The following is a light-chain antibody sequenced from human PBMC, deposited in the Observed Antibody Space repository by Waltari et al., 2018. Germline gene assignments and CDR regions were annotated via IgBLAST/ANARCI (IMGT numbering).Light chain of an antibody. Sequence: QSALTQPASVSGSPGQSTTISCTGISSDVGDYNYVPWYQQHPGKAPKLMIFEVSNRPSGVSNRFSGSKSGNTASLTISGLQAEDEADYYCSSYASSSTLVFATGTKVTVL. CDR1: SSDVGDYNY. V-gene: IGLV2-14*01. J-gene: IGLJ1*01. CDR2: EVS. CDR3: SSYASSSTLV.